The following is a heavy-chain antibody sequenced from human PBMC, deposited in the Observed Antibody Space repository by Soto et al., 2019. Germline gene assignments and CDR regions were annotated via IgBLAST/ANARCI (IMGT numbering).Heavy chain of an antibody. J-gene: IGHJ5*02. CDR2: IYWDDDK. D-gene: IGHD3-16*01. CDR3: AHRHLYDYIWGRNGNWFDP. V-gene: IGHV2-5*02. Sequence: SGPTLVKPTQTLTLTCTFSGFSLSTSGVGVGWIRQPPGKALEWLALIYWDDDKRYSPSLKSRLTITKDTSKNQVVLTMTNMDPVDTATYYCAHRHLYDYIWGRNGNWFDPWGQGTLVTVSS. CDR1: GFSLSTSGVG.